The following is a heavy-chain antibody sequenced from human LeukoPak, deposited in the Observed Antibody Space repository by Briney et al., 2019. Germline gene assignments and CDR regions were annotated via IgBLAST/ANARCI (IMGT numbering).Heavy chain of an antibody. D-gene: IGHD3-3*01. CDR2: INTNTGDP. CDR1: GYTFTSYA. CDR3: ARDLITYYDFWSGLLAPYYYYYGMDV. Sequence: ASVKVSCKASGYTFTSYAMNWVRQAPGQGLEWMGWINTNTGDPTYAQGFTGRFVFSLDTSVSTAYLQISSLKAEDTAVYYCARDLITYYDFWSGLLAPYYYYYGMDVWGQGTTVTVSS. J-gene: IGHJ6*02. V-gene: IGHV7-4-1*02.